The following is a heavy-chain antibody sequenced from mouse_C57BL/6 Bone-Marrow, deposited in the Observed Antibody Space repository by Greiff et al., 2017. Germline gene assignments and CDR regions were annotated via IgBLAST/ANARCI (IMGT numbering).Heavy chain of an antibody. V-gene: IGHV1-5*01. CDR1: GYTFTSYW. CDR3: VAYYSNYGYFDV. D-gene: IGHD2-5*01. J-gene: IGHJ1*03. CDR2: IYPGNSDT. Sequence: EVQLQQSGTVLARPGASVKMSCKTSGYTFTSYWMHWVKQRPGQGLEWIGAIYPGNSDTSYYQKFKGKAKLTAVTSASTAYMELSSLTNEDSAVYYCVAYYSNYGYFDVWGTGTTVTVSS.